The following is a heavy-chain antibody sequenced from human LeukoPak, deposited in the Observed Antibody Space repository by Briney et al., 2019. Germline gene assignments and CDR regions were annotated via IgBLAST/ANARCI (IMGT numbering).Heavy chain of an antibody. Sequence: PSETLSLTCTVSGGSISSYYWSWIRQPPGKGLEWIGYIYYSGSTNYNPSLKSRVTISVDTSKNQFSLKLSSVTAADTAVYYCARDPIVASSSFDYWGQGTLVTVSS. CDR3: ARDPIVASSSFDY. V-gene: IGHV4-59*12. CDR1: GGSISSYY. J-gene: IGHJ4*02. D-gene: IGHD5-12*01. CDR2: IYYSGST.